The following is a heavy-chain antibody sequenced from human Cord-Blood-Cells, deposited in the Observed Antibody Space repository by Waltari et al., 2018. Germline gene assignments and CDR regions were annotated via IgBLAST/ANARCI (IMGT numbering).Heavy chain of an antibody. CDR2: INHSGST. D-gene: IGHD3-9*01. V-gene: IGHV4-34*01. CDR3: ALILAGAKGDAFDI. CDR1: GGSFSGYY. Sequence: QVQLQQWGAGLLKPSETLSLTCAVYGGSFSGYYWSWIRQPPGKGLEWIGEINHSGSTNYNPALNSRVTISVDTSKHQFSLKLSSVTAADTAVYYCALILAGAKGDAFDIWGQGTMVTVSS. J-gene: IGHJ3*02.